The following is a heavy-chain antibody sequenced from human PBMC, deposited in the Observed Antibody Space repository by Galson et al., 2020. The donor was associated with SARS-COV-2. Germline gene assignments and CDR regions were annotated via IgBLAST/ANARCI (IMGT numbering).Heavy chain of an antibody. CDR2: IIPIFGTA. V-gene: IGHV1-69*13. J-gene: IGHJ4*02. Sequence: SVKVSCKASGGTFSSYAISWVRQAPGQGLEWMGGIIPIFGTANYAQKFQGRVTITADESTSTAYMELSSLRSEDTAVYYCARDQGYDFWSGYSRRGFDYWGQGTLVTVSS. CDR3: ARDQGYDFWSGYSRRGFDY. D-gene: IGHD3-3*01. CDR1: GGTFSSYA.